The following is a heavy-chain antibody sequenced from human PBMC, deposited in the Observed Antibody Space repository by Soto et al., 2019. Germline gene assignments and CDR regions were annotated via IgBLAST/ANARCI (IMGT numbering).Heavy chain of an antibody. V-gene: IGHV1-2*04. CDR2: INPNSGGT. CDR1: GYTFTGYY. D-gene: IGHD2-2*01. Sequence: QVQLVQSGAEVKKPGASVKVSCKASGYTFTGYYMHWVRQAPGQGLEWMGWINPNSGGTNYAQKFQGWVTMTRDTSISTAYMELSRLRSDDTAVYYCARSRLYCSSTSCYVFEFGYWGQGTLVTVSS. J-gene: IGHJ4*02. CDR3: ARSRLYCSSTSCYVFEFGY.